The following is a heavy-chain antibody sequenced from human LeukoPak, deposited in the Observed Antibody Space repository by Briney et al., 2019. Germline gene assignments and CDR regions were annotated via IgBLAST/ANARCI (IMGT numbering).Heavy chain of an antibody. J-gene: IGHJ4*02. Sequence: GGSLRLSCAASGFTFDDYAMHWVRQAPGKGLEWVSLISWDGGSTYYADSVKGRFTISRDNSKNSLYLQMNSLRAEDTALYYCAKDIRGGYNWSYFDYWGQGTLVTVSS. CDR2: ISWDGGST. CDR3: AKDIRGGYNWSYFDY. V-gene: IGHV3-43D*03. D-gene: IGHD5-24*01. CDR1: GFTFDDYA.